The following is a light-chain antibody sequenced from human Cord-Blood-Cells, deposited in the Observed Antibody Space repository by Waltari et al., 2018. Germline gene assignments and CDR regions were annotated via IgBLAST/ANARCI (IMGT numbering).Light chain of an antibody. CDR1: SSDVGGYNY. J-gene: IGLJ3*02. V-gene: IGLV2-14*03. Sequence: QSALTQPASVSGSPGQSITISCTGTSSDVGGYNYVSWYQQHPGKAPKLIISDVSHRPSGVSHRFSGSNSGKTASLTISGLQAEDEADYYCSSYTSSSTWVFGGGTKLTVL. CDR2: DVS. CDR3: SSYTSSSTWV.